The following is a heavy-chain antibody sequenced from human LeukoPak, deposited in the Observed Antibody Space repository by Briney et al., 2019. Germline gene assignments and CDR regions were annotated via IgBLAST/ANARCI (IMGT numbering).Heavy chain of an antibody. V-gene: IGHV4-59*01. CDR3: ARVLSDADAFDI. J-gene: IGHJ3*02. CDR1: GGSISSYY. Sequence: SETLSLTCTVSGGSISSYYWSWIRQPPGKGLEWIGYIYYSGSTNYNPSLKSRVTISVDTSKNQFSLKLSSVTAPDTAVYYCARVLSDADAFDIWGQGTMVTVSS. CDR2: IYYSGST.